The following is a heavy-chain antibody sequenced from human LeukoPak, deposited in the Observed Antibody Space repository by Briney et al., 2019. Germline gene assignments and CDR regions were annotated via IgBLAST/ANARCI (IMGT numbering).Heavy chain of an antibody. CDR2: IKEDGSAR. CDR3: AREVSEGFDF. D-gene: IGHD3-22*01. Sequence: QSGGSLRLSCAASGFSFSDYWMSWVRQSPEKGLEWVANIKEDGSARYYVDSVKGRFAISRDNAKNSLYLQMNSLRAEDTALYYCAREVSEGFDFWGQGTLVTVSS. CDR1: GFSFSDYW. J-gene: IGHJ4*02. V-gene: IGHV3-7*01.